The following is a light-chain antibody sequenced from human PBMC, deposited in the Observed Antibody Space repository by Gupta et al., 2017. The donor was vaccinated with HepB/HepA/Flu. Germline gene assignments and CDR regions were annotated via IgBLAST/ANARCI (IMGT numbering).Light chain of an antibody. V-gene: IGKV2-28*01. Sequence: DIVMTQSPLSLPVTPGEPASISCRPSQSLLHSNGYNYLDWYLQKPGQSPQLLIYLGSNRASGVPDRFSGSGSGTDFTLKISRVEAEDVGVYYCMQAIPTRLTFGGGTKVEIK. CDR2: LGS. CDR3: MQAIPTRLT. J-gene: IGKJ4*01. CDR1: QSLLHSNGYNY.